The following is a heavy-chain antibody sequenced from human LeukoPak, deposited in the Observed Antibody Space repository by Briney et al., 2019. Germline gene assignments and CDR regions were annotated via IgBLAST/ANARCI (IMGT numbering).Heavy chain of an antibody. D-gene: IGHD4-17*01. J-gene: IGHJ6*02. V-gene: IGHV3-23*01. Sequence: GGSLRLSCAASGFTFSSYAMSWVRQAPGKGLEWVSAISGSGGRTYYADSVKGRFTISRDNSKNTLYLQMNSLRAEDTAVYYCAKEGDDYGDYGGRYYYYYGMDVWGQGTTVTVSS. CDR1: GFTFSSYA. CDR2: ISGSGGRT. CDR3: AKEGDDYGDYGGRYYYYYGMDV.